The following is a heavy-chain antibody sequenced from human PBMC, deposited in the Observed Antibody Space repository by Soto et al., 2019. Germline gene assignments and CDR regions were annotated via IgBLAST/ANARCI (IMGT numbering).Heavy chain of an antibody. Sequence: PSETLSLTCSVSGDSMTGANWGWFRQSPEKGLEWIGYIDYSGSTNYNPSLRSRITITIDTSSNQFSLNLASVTAVDAAVYYCTRARYGDHFDSWGQGTLVTVSS. CDR1: GDSMTGAN. V-gene: IGHV4-59*01. D-gene: IGHD4-17*01. CDR3: TRARYGDHFDS. J-gene: IGHJ4*02. CDR2: IDYSGST.